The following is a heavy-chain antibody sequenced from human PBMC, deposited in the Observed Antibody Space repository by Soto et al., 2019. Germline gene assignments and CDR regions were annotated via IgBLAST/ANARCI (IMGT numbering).Heavy chain of an antibody. V-gene: IGHV3-21*01. J-gene: IGHJ4*02. CDR1: GFTFSHYS. CDR3: ARGSGSGSYVPDY. D-gene: IGHD3-10*01. Sequence: EVQLVESGGGLVNPGGSLRLSCAASGFTFSHYSMTWVRQAPGKGLEWVAFISSSSNFIYNADSVKGRFAISRDNAKNSLYLQMSSLRAEDTALYYCARGSGSGSYVPDYWGQGILVTVSS. CDR2: ISSSSNFI.